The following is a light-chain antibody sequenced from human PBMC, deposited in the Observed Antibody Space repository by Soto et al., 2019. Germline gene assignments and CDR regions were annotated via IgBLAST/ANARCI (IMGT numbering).Light chain of an antibody. CDR3: QVWDSRSDPSRV. J-gene: IGLJ3*02. CDR2: DDS. Sequence: SYELTQPPSVSVAPGQTATITCGGNNIGSKSVQWYQQRPGQAPVLVVYDDSDRPSGIPERFSGSNSGDTATLTISRVEVGDEADFYCQVWDSRSDPSRVFGGGTKLTVL. CDR1: NIGSKS. V-gene: IGLV3-21*02.